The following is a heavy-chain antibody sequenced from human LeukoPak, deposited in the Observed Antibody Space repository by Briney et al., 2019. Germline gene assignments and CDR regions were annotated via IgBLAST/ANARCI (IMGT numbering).Heavy chain of an antibody. V-gene: IGHV3-23*01. CDR1: GFTFSSYE. Sequence: GGSLRLSCAASGFTFSSYEMNWVRQAPGKGLEWVSGISAGGSITYYADSVKGRFTISRDNSKNTLYLQMNSLRAEDTAVYYCAKGLYYPSYYMDVWGRGTTVTVSS. CDR3: AKGLYYPSYYMDV. CDR2: ISAGGSIT. D-gene: IGHD3-10*01. J-gene: IGHJ6*03.